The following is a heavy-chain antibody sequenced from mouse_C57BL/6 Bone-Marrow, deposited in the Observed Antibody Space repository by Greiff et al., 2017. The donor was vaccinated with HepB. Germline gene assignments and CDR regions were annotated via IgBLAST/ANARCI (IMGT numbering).Heavy chain of an antibody. Sequence: VQLQQSGAEPVKPGASVKLSCKASGYTFTSYWMHWVKQRPGQGLEWIGMIHPNSGSTNYNEKFKSKATLTVDKSSSTAYMQLSSLTSEDSAVYYCARRRGSSYDSYYAMDYWGQGTSVTVSS. CDR3: ARRRGSSYDSYYAMDY. D-gene: IGHD1-1*01. CDR1: GYTFTSYW. V-gene: IGHV1-64*01. J-gene: IGHJ4*01. CDR2: IHPNSGST.